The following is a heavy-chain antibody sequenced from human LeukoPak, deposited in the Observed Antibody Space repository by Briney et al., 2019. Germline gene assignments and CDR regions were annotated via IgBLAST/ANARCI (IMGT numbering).Heavy chain of an antibody. D-gene: IGHD3-3*01. CDR3: ARAEYDFWSGYYPLGGFDM. CDR2: IRKKGYGGTT. J-gene: IGHJ3*02. CDR1: GFNFDDYV. Sequence: GGSLRLSCTVSGFNFDDYVMSWVRQAPGKGLEWVGFIRKKGYGGTTEYAASVEGRFTISGDDSKGIAYLQMNSLKTEDTAVYYCARAEYDFWSGYYPLGGFDMWGQGTVVTVSS. V-gene: IGHV3-49*04.